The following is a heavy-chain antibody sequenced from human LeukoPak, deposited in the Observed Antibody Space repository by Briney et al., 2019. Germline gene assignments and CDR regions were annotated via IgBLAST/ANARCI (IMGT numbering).Heavy chain of an antibody. CDR2: ITTISHYI. V-gene: IGHV3-21*01. CDR3: ARSGGPGTYHQLRYNWFDP. J-gene: IGHJ5*02. Sequence: GGSLRLSCAASGFTLSDYHMNWVRQAPGKGLEWLSSITTISHYIYYAGAVRGRFTISRDNAKNSLYRQMNSLRGEDTAVYYCARSGGPGTYHQLRYNWFDPWGQGTLVTVSS. CDR1: GFTLSDYH. D-gene: IGHD3-10*01.